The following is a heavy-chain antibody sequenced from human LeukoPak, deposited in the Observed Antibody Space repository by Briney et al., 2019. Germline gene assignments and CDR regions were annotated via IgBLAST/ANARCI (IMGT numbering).Heavy chain of an antibody. CDR1: GGSISSYY. CDR2: IYYSGST. D-gene: IGHD1-26*01. Sequence: KASETLSLTCTVSGGSISSYYWSWIRQPPGKGLEWIGYIYYSGSTNYNPSLKSRVTISVDTSKNQFSLKLSSVTAADTAVYYCARAGAGYYYYYYGMDVWGQGTTVTVSS. J-gene: IGHJ6*02. V-gene: IGHV4-59*01. CDR3: ARAGAGYYYYYYGMDV.